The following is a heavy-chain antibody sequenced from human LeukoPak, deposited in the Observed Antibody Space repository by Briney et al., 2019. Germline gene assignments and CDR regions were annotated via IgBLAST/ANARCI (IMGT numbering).Heavy chain of an antibody. J-gene: IGHJ4*02. Sequence: PGGSLRLSCAASGFTLSTYAMSWVRQAPGKGLEWVSVISGLGGSTYYADSVKGRFAISRDNSKSTLWLQMNSLRADDTAIYYCARDVEARISAAGTFDYWGQGSLVTVSS. CDR2: ISGLGGST. D-gene: IGHD6-13*01. CDR1: GFTLSTYA. CDR3: ARDVEARISAAGTFDY. V-gene: IGHV3-23*01.